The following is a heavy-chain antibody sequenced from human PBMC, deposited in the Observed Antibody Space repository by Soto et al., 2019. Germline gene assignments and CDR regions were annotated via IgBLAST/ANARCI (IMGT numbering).Heavy chain of an antibody. CDR2: FIPVFRTL. CDR3: ATGVIWIGYFTVDY. D-gene: IGHD3-3*01. CDR1: GGTFGNSA. J-gene: IGHJ4*02. V-gene: IGHV1-69*01. Sequence: QVQLVQSGAEVKKPGSSVKVSCKASGGTFGNSAINWVRQAPGQGLEWLGGFIPVFRTLTYAQKFQGRLTITADEATSTAYMALGSLTSADTAVYYCATGVIWIGYFTVDYWGQGTLVTVSS.